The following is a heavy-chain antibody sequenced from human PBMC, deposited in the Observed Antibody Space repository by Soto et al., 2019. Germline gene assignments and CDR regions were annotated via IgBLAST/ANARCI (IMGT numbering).Heavy chain of an antibody. CDR1: GGSFSGYY. CDR3: ARVFIHSISWYLTVYYYVMDV. Sequence: SETLSLTCAVYGGSFSGYYWSWIRQPPGKGLEWIGEINHSGSTNYNPSLKSRVTISVDTSKNQFSLKLSSVTAADTAVYYCARVFIHSISWYLTVYYYVMDVWGQGTTVTVYS. V-gene: IGHV4-34*01. CDR2: INHSGST. D-gene: IGHD6-13*01. J-gene: IGHJ6*02.